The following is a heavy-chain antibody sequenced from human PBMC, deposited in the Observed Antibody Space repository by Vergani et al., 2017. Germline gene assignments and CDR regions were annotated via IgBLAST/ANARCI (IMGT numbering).Heavy chain of an antibody. Sequence: VQLVESGGGVVQPGGSLRLSCAASGFTFDDYAMHWVRQAPGKGLEWVSGISWNSGSIGYADSVKGRFTISRDNAKNSLYLQMNSLRAEDTALYYCAKEQYSSSYFDYWGQGTLVTVSS. J-gene: IGHJ4*02. V-gene: IGHV3-9*01. CDR3: AKEQYSSSYFDY. D-gene: IGHD6-6*01. CDR1: GFTFDDYA. CDR2: ISWNSGSI.